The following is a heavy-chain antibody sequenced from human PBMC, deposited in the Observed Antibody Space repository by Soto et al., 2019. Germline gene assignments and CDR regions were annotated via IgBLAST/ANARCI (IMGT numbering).Heavy chain of an antibody. CDR2: IDPSDSYT. Sequence: RGESVKISCKGSGYSFTSYWISWVRQMPGKGLEWMGRIDPSDSYTNYSPSFQGHVTISADKSISTAYLQWSSLKASDTAMYYCARPLGYCSGGSCYWGANWFDPWGQGTLVTVSS. CDR3: ARPLGYCSGGSCYWGANWFDP. D-gene: IGHD2-15*01. CDR1: GYSFTSYW. V-gene: IGHV5-10-1*01. J-gene: IGHJ5*02.